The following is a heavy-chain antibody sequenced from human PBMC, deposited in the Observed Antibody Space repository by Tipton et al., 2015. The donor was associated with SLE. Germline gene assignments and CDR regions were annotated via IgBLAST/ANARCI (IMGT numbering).Heavy chain of an antibody. J-gene: IGHJ3*02. CDR1: GYSISSGYY. CDR2: IYYSGST. Sequence: TLSLTCAVPGYSISSGYYWGWLRQPPGKGLEWIGSIYYSGSTYYNPPLKSRVTISVDTSKNQFSLKLSSVTAADTAVYYCARQGDYDAFDIWGQGTMVTVSS. CDR3: ARQGDYDAFDI. D-gene: IGHD4-17*01. V-gene: IGHV4-38-2*01.